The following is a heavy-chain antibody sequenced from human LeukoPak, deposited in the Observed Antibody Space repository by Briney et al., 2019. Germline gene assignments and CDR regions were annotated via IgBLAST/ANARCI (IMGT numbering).Heavy chain of an antibody. CDR1: GFSLSTSGMC. CDR2: IDWDDDK. D-gene: IGHD2-15*01. CDR3: ARRYCSGGSCYSEYDYFDY. J-gene: IGHJ4*02. V-gene: IGHV2-70*11. Sequence: RASGPALVKPTQTLTLTCTFSGFSLSTSGMCVSWIRQPPGKALKWLARIDWDDDKYYSTSLKTRLTISKDTSKNQVVLTMTNIDPVDTASYYCARRYCSGGSCYSEYDYFDYWGQGTLVTVSS.